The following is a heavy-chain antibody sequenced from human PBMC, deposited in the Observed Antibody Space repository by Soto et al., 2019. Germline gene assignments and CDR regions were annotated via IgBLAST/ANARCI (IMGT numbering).Heavy chain of an antibody. D-gene: IGHD5-18*01. J-gene: IGHJ5*02. Sequence: GGSLRLSCTASGFTFSNFGMHWVRQAPGKGLEWVAVVYFDGSKKYYADSVKGRFTISRDNSKNTVYLQVNSLRGEDTAVYYCARLYSYGDFDHWGQGTRVTVSS. CDR3: ARLYSYGDFDH. V-gene: IGHV3-33*01. CDR2: VYFDGSKK. CDR1: GFTFSNFG.